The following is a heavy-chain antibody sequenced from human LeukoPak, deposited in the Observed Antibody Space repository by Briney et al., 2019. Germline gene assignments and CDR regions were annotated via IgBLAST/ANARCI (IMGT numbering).Heavy chain of an antibody. Sequence: SETLSPTYTVSGGSISSGDYYWSWIRQPPGKGLEWIGYIYYSGSTYYSPSLKSRVTISVDTSKNQFSLKLSSVTAADTAVYYCARFGGDDYGDYFDYWGQGTLVTVSS. CDR2: IYYSGST. CDR1: GGSISSGDYY. D-gene: IGHD4-17*01. CDR3: ARFGGDDYGDYFDY. V-gene: IGHV4-30-4*01. J-gene: IGHJ4*02.